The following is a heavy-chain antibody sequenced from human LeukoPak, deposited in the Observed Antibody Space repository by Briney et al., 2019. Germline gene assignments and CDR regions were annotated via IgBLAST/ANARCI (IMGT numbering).Heavy chain of an antibody. CDR1: GGTFSSYA. V-gene: IGHV1-69*13. CDR2: IIPIFGTA. J-gene: IGHJ6*03. Sequence: ASVKVSCKASGGTFSSYAISWVRQAPGQGLEWMGGIIPIFGTANYAQKFQGRVTITADESTSTAYMELSSLRSEGTAVYYCARVASAATTDYYYYMDVWGKGTTVTVSS. CDR3: ARVASAATTDYYYYMDV. D-gene: IGHD1-1*01.